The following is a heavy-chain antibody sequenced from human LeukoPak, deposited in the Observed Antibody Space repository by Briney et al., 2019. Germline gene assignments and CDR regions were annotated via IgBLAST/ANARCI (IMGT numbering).Heavy chain of an antibody. CDR1: GGTFSSYA. D-gene: IGHD3-3*01. V-gene: IGHV1-69*05. Sequence: SVKVSCKASGGTFSSYAISWVRQAPGQGLGWMGGIIPIFGTANYAQKFQGRVTITTDESTSTAYMELSSLRSEDTAVYYCARGPTIFGVVIKEYYMDVWGKGTTVTVSS. CDR2: IIPIFGTA. J-gene: IGHJ6*03. CDR3: ARGPTIFGVVIKEYYMDV.